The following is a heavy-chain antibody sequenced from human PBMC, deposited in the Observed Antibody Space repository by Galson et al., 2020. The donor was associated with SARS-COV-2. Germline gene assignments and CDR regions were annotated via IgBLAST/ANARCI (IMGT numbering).Heavy chain of an antibody. CDR1: GDSTSSSRYY. D-gene: IGHD3-10*01. Sequence: SETLSLTCTVSGDSTSSSRYYWGWNSQPPGKGLVWLGRLYYSGTTYYNSSLKSRVTISIATSKNQFSLKLTSVTAADTAVYYCGRAGSRVSTSGYFDPWVQGTLVTVSS. CDR2: LYYSGTT. CDR3: GRAGSRVSTSGYFDP. V-gene: IGHV4-39*07. J-gene: IGHJ5*02.